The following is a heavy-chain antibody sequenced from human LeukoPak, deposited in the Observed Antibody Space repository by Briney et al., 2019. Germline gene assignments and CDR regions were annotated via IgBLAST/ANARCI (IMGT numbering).Heavy chain of an antibody. CDR2: TRNKANSYTT. Sequence: GGSLRLSCAASGFTFSDHYMDWVRQAPGKGLEWVGRTRNKANSYTTEYAASVKGRFTISRDDSKNSLYLQMNSLKTEDTAVYYCATAYYDSSGYSDYWGQGTLVTVSS. J-gene: IGHJ4*02. CDR3: ATAYYDSSGYSDY. D-gene: IGHD3-22*01. CDR1: GFTFSDHY. V-gene: IGHV3-72*01.